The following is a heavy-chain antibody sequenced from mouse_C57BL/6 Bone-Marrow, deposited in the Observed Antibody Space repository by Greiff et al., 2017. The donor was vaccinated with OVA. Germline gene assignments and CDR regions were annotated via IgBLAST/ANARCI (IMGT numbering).Heavy chain of an antibody. CDR1: GFNIKDDY. J-gene: IGHJ1*03. CDR3: TKGLLWYFDV. V-gene: IGHV14-4*01. Sequence: EVKLMESGAELVRPGASVKLSCTASGFNIKDDYMHWVKQRPEQGLEWIGWIDPENGDTEYASKFQGKATITADTSSNTAYLQLSSLTSEDTAVYYCTKGLLWYFDVWGTGTTVTVSS. D-gene: IGHD1-1*01. CDR2: IDPENGDT.